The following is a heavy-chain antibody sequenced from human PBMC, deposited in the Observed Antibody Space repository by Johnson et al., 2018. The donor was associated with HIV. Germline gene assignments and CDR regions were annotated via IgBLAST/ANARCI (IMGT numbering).Heavy chain of an antibody. CDR1: GFTFSSYD. J-gene: IGHJ3*02. D-gene: IGHD2-15*01. CDR2: IGTAGDT. Sequence: VQLVESGGGLVQPGGSLRLSCAASGFTFSSYDMHWVRQATGKGLEWVSAIGTAGDTYYPGSVKGRFTISRDNSKNTLYLQMNSLRAEDTAVYYCARALGGSWLADAFDIWGQGTMVTVSS. CDR3: ARALGGSWLADAFDI. V-gene: IGHV3-13*01.